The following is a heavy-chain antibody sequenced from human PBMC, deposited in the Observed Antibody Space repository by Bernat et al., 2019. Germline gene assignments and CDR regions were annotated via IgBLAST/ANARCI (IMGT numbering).Heavy chain of an antibody. D-gene: IGHD4-17*01. J-gene: IGHJ4*02. V-gene: IGHV3-43*02. CDR3: AKDSGYDCGDYSFDY. CDR1: GFTFDDYA. CDR2: ISVDGGST. Sequence: EVQLVESGGGVVQPGGSLRLSCAASGFTFDDYAMHWVRQAPGKGLEWVSLISVDGGSTYYADSVKGRFTISRDNSKNSLYLQMNSLRTEDTALYYCAKDSGYDCGDYSFDYWGQGTLVTVSS.